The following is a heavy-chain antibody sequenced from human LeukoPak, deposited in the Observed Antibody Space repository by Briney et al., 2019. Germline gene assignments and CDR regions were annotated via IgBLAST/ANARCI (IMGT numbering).Heavy chain of an antibody. Sequence: GASVTVSCTASGYSFTDYYMHWVRQAPGQGLEWMGWINPYNGGTKYAQKFQGRVTMTRDTSINTAYMELTGLTSDDTAVYYCATGGVLVVPYYFDYWGQGTLVTVSS. CDR3: ATGGVLVVPYYFDY. CDR1: GYSFTDYY. D-gene: IGHD2-8*02. V-gene: IGHV1-2*02. CDR2: INPYNGGT. J-gene: IGHJ4*02.